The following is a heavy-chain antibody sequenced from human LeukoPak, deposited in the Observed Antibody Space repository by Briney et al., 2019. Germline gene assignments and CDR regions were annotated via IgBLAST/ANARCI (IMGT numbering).Heavy chain of an antibody. Sequence: KPSETLSLTCTVSGGSISGYYWSWIRQPPGKGLEWIGEINHSGSTNYNPSLKSRVTISVDTSKNQFSLKLSSVTAADTAVYYCVRHRIMVNSLPFDYWGQGTLVTVSS. D-gene: IGHD5-18*01. V-gene: IGHV4-34*01. CDR1: GGSISGYY. CDR2: INHSGST. CDR3: VRHRIMVNSLPFDY. J-gene: IGHJ4*02.